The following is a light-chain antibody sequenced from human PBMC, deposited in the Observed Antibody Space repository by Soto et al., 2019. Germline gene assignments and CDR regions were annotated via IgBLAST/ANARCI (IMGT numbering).Light chain of an antibody. J-gene: IGKJ1*01. V-gene: IGKV2-28*01. Sequence: DIVMTQSPLSLPVTPGEPASISCRSSQSLLHSNGYNYLDWYLQKPGQSPRVLIYLGSNRASGVPDRFSGSGSGTDFTLKISRVEAEDVGVYYCMQPLQTPWTFGQGTKVEIK. CDR3: MQPLQTPWT. CDR1: QSLLHSNGYNY. CDR2: LGS.